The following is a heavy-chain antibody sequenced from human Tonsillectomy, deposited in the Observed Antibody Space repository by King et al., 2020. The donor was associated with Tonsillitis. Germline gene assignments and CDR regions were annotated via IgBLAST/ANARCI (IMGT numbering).Heavy chain of an antibody. Sequence: QLVQSGGGLVQPGGSLRLSCSASGFTFSSYAMHWVRQAPGKGLEYVSAISSNGGSTYYADSVKGRFTISRDNSKNTLYLQMSSLRAEDTAVYYCVKGGYGSGSCYNSFDYWGQGTLVTVSS. CDR3: VKGGYGSGSCYNSFDY. D-gene: IGHD3-10*01. CDR1: GFTFSSYA. CDR2: ISSNGGST. V-gene: IGHV3-64D*06. J-gene: IGHJ4*02.